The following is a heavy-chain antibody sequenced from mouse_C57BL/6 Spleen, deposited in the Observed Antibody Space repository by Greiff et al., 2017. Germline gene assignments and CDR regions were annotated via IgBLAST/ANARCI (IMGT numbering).Heavy chain of an antibody. Sequence: EVMLVESEGGLVQPGSSMKLSCTASGFTFSDYYMAWVRQVPEKGLEWVANINYDGSSTYYLDSLKSRFIISRDNAKNILYLQMSSLKSEDTATYYCARAGATGYFDYWGQGTTLTVSS. V-gene: IGHV5-16*01. CDR2: INYDGSST. CDR3: ARAGATGYFDY. D-gene: IGHD3-1*01. J-gene: IGHJ2*01. CDR1: GFTFSDYY.